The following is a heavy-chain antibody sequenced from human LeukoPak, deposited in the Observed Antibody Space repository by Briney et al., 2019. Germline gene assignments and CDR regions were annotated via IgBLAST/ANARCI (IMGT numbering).Heavy chain of an antibody. Sequence: PSETLSLTCTVTGGSFSTYYWSWIRQPPGEGLEWIGHFYYSGSTTYNPSLKSRVTFSVDTSRNQFSLKLTSVTAADTALYYCARGQGGNYYLNYFDYWGQGALVTVSS. CDR3: ARGQGGNYYLNYFDY. J-gene: IGHJ4*02. D-gene: IGHD1-26*01. V-gene: IGHV4-59*01. CDR1: GGSFSTYY. CDR2: FYYSGST.